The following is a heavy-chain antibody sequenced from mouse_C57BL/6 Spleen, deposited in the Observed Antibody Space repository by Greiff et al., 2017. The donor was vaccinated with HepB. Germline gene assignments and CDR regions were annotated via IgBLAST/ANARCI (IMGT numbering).Heavy chain of an antibody. V-gene: IGHV1-64*01. CDR2: IHPNSGST. CDR1: GYTFTSYW. CDR3: ARGGYYPRWYFDV. D-gene: IGHD2-3*01. J-gene: IGHJ1*03. Sequence: QVQLQQPGAELVKPGASVKLSCKASGYTFTSYWMHWVKQRPGQGLEWIGMIHPNSGSTNYNEKFKSKATLTVDKSSSTAYMQLSSLTSEDSAVYYCARGGYYPRWYFDVWGTGTTVTVSS.